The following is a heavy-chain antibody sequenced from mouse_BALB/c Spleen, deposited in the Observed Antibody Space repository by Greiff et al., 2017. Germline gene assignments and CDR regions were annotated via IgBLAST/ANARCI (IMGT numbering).Heavy chain of an antibody. V-gene: IGHV1-14*01. CDR1: GYTFTSYV. Sequence: EVKLLESGPELVKPGASVKMSCKASGYTFTSYVMHWVKQKPGQGLEWIGYINPYNDGTKYNEKFKGKATLTSDKSSSTAYMELSSLTSEDSAVYYCARGELLRRPAWFAYWGQGTLVTVSA. D-gene: IGHD1-2*01. CDR3: ARGELLRRPAWFAY. CDR2: INPYNDGT. J-gene: IGHJ3*01.